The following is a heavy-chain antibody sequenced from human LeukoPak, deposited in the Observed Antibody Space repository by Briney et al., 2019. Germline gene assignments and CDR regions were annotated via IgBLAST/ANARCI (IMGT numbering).Heavy chain of an antibody. D-gene: IGHD3-22*01. Sequence: ASVKVSCKASGYTFTGYYMHWVRQAPGQGLEWMGWINPNSGGTNYAQKFQGRVTMTRDTSISTAYMELSRLRSDDTAVYYCSRSTHTHSRSGYEDAFDIWGQGTMVTVSS. CDR3: SRSTHTHSRSGYEDAFDI. CDR2: INPNSGGT. J-gene: IGHJ3*02. V-gene: IGHV1-2*02. CDR1: GYTFTGYY.